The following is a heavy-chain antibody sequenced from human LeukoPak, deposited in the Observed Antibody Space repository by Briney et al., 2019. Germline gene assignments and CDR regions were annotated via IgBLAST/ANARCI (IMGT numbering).Heavy chain of an antibody. Sequence: GRSLRLFCSASGFTFNTYPMHWGRQSPGKGLEWVAVISYDGSNKYYADSVKGRFTISRDNSKNTLYLQMNSLRAEDTAVYYCAKDRDIAAAGTSLDPWGQGTLVTVSS. CDR1: GFTFNTYP. D-gene: IGHD6-13*01. J-gene: IGHJ5*02. CDR3: AKDRDIAAAGTSLDP. V-gene: IGHV3-30*04. CDR2: ISYDGSNK.